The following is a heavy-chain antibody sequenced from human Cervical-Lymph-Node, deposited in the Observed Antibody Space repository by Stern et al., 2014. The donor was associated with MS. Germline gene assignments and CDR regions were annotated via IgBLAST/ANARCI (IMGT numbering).Heavy chain of an antibody. CDR1: GYTFTSYY. V-gene: IGHV1-46*01. CDR3: ARDSSNYGMDV. CDR2: INPSGGVT. Sequence: QVQLVESGAEVKKPGASVKVSCQASGYTFTSYYMHWVRQAPGQGLEWMGIINPSGGVTSYPQKFHGRVSMTRDTSTSTVYMELSSLTSEDTAVYYCARDSSNYGMDVWGQGTTVTVSS. D-gene: IGHD4-11*01. J-gene: IGHJ6*02.